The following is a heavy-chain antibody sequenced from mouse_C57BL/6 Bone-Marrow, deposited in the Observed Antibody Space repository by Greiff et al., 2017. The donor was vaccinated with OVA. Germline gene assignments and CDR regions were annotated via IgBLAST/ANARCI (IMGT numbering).Heavy chain of an antibody. Sequence: QVQLQQSGPELVKPGASVKISCKASGYTFTDYYINWVKQRPGQGLEWIGWIFPGSGSTYYNEKFKGKATLTVDKSSSTAYMLLSSLTSEDSAVYFCARDGYYGSSSWFAYWGQGTLVTVSA. V-gene: IGHV1-75*01. J-gene: IGHJ3*01. D-gene: IGHD1-1*01. CDR2: IFPGSGST. CDR3: ARDGYYGSSSWFAY. CDR1: GYTFTDYY.